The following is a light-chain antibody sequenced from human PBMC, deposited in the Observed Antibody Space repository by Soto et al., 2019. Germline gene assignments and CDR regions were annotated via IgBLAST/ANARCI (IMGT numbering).Light chain of an antibody. Sequence: DIQMTQSPSTLSASVGDRVTITCRASQSISSWLAWYQQNPGKAPKLLIYKASSLESGVPSRFSGSGSGTEFILTISSLQPDDFAAYYCQQYNSYSYTFGQGTKLEIK. V-gene: IGKV1-5*03. CDR1: QSISSW. J-gene: IGKJ2*01. CDR2: KAS. CDR3: QQYNSYSYT.